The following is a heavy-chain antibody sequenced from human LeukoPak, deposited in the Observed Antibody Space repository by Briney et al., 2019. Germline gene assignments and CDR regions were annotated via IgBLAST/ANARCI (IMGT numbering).Heavy chain of an antibody. V-gene: IGHV4-59*01. D-gene: IGHD2-2*02. J-gene: IGHJ5*02. Sequence: PSETLSLTCTVSGGSISSYYWSWIRQPPGKGLEWIGYIYYSGSTNYNPSLKSRVTISVDTSKNQFSLKLSSVTAADTAVYYCARDIRQGYCSSTSCYTDWFDPWGQGTLVTVSS. CDR1: GGSISSYY. CDR2: IYYSGST. CDR3: ARDIRQGYCSSTSCYTDWFDP.